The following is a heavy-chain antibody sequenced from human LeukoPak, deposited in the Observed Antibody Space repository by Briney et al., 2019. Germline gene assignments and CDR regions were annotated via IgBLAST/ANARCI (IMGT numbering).Heavy chain of an antibody. J-gene: IGHJ6*02. CDR3: ARIVDIVATIPRMVGATSAYYGMDV. D-gene: IGHD5-12*01. Sequence: SETLSLTCTVSGGSISSYYWSWIRQPPGKGLEWIGYIYYSGSTNYNPSLKSRVTISVDTSKNQFSLKLSSVTAADTAVYYCARIVDIVATIPRMVGATSAYYGMDVWGQGTTVTVSS. CDR1: GGSISSYY. CDR2: IYYSGST. V-gene: IGHV4-59*08.